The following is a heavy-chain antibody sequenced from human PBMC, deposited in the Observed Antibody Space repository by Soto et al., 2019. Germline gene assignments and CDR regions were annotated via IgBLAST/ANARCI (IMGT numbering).Heavy chain of an antibody. D-gene: IGHD2-2*01. CDR3: ARLGGFCSSTNCYGYYAMDV. J-gene: IGHJ6*02. CDR2: FHYGEST. V-gene: IGHV4-39*02. Sequence: PSETLSLTCTVSGGSISSGPYSWGWIRQPPGEGLEWIATFHYGESTHYNPSLESRVTVSVDTSQNHFSLKVSSVTVADTAVYYCARLGGFCSSTNCYGYYAMDVWGQGTMVTVSS. CDR1: GGSISSGPYS.